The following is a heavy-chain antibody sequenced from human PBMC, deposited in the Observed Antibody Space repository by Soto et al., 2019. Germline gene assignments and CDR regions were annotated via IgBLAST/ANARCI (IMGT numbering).Heavy chain of an antibody. D-gene: IGHD6-13*01. J-gene: IGHJ5*02. CDR1: GYTFTSYG. CDR3: ARVPEIAASTTKYNWFDP. V-gene: IGHV1-18*04. CDR2: ISAYNGNT. Sequence: ASVKVSCKASGYTFTSYGISWVRQAPGQGLEWMGWISAYNGNTNYAQKLQGRVTMTTDTSTSTAYMELRSLRSDETAVYYCARVPEIAASTTKYNWFDPWSQGTLVTVSS.